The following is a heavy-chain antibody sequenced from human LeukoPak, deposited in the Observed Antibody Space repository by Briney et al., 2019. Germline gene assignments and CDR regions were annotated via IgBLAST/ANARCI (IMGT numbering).Heavy chain of an antibody. CDR3: ARDQYATMVRGVIIGVGDY. CDR1: GDTFSSYA. CDR2: IIPIFGTA. D-gene: IGHD3-10*01. J-gene: IGHJ4*02. Sequence: SVKVSCKASGDTFSSYAISWVRQAPGQGLEWMGGIIPIFGTANYAQKFQGRVTITADESTSTAYMELSSLRSEDTAVYYCARDQYATMVRGVIIGVGDYWGQGTLVTVSS. V-gene: IGHV1-69*01.